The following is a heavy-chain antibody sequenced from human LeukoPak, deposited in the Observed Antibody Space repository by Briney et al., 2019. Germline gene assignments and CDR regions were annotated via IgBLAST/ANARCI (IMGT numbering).Heavy chain of an antibody. D-gene: IGHD1-14*01. CDR2: ISGYNGKT. V-gene: IGHV1-18*01. CDR1: GYTFSKYS. J-gene: IGHJ4*02. CDR3: ARNFHPGNWDY. Sequence: GASVKVSCKASGYTFSKYSINWVRQAPGQGLEWMGWISGYNGKTNYAQTLQDRVIMTTDTSTSTAYMELRSLRSDDTAVYYCARNFHPGNWDYWGQGTLVPVSS.